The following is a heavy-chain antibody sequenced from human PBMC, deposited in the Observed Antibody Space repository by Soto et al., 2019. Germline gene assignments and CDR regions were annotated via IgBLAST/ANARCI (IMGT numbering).Heavy chain of an antibody. Sequence: EVQLLESGGGLVQPGGSLRLSCAASGFTFSNYAVTWVRQAPGKGLEWVSTISGSGGSTYYADSVKGRFTISRANAKNTRYLQMNSLRAEDTAVYYCAKDQGSSWYEIDYWGQGTLVTVSS. CDR2: ISGSGGST. V-gene: IGHV3-23*01. CDR1: GFTFSNYA. CDR3: AKDQGSSWYEIDY. J-gene: IGHJ4*02. D-gene: IGHD6-13*01.